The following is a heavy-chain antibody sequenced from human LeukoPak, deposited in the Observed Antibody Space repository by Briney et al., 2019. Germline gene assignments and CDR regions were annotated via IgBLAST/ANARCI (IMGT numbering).Heavy chain of an antibody. CDR1: GFTFSRYW. V-gene: IGHV3-7*01. CDR2: IKEDGTVK. D-gene: IGHD5-12*01. Sequence: PGGSLRLSCAASGFTFSRYWMSWVRQAPGKGLEWVANIKEDGTVKYYVESVKGRFTISRDNSKNTVYLQMNSLRAEDTAVYYCARDQRDIVAAIGGPGYWGQGTLVTVSS. J-gene: IGHJ4*02. CDR3: ARDQRDIVAAIGGPGY.